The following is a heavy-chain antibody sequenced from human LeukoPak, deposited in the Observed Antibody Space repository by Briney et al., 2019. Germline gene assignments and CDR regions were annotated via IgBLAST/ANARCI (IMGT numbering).Heavy chain of an antibody. CDR2: ISYHGSDK. V-gene: IGHV3-30*04. CDR3: ARAINSAWHNIDY. J-gene: IGHJ4*02. Sequence: GGSLRLSCVASGFTFSTYAMHWVRQAPGKGLEWVAVISYHGSDKYYGDSVKGRFTISRDNSKNTLYLQMNGLRTEDTAVFYCARAINSAWHNIDYWGQGTLVTVSS. D-gene: IGHD2/OR15-2a*01. CDR1: GFTFSTYA.